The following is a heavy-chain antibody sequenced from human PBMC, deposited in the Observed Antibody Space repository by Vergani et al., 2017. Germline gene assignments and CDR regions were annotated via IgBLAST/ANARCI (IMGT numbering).Heavy chain of an antibody. J-gene: IGHJ6*02. D-gene: IGHD3-10*01. V-gene: IGHV3-66*02. CDR2: IYSGGST. CDR1: GFTVSSNY. Sequence: EVQLVESGGGLVQPGGSLRLSCAASGFTVSSNYMSWVRQAPGKGLEWVSVIYSGGSTYYADSVKGRFTISRDNSKNTLYLQMNSLRAEDTAVYYCARGPLWFGDYCMDVWGQGTTVTVSS. CDR3: ARGPLWFGDYCMDV.